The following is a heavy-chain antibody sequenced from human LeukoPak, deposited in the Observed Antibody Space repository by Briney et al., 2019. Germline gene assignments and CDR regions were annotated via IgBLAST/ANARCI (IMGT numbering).Heavy chain of an antibody. V-gene: IGHV3-48*03. CDR1: GFTFSSYE. Sequence: PGGSLRLSCAASGFTFSSYEMNWLRQAPGKGLEWVSYISSSGSDIYYADSVKGRFTISRDNAKNSLYLHMNSLRAEDTAVYYCARDYGGSSPFDYWGQGTLVTVSS. CDR2: ISSSGSDI. D-gene: IGHD4-23*01. J-gene: IGHJ4*02. CDR3: ARDYGGSSPFDY.